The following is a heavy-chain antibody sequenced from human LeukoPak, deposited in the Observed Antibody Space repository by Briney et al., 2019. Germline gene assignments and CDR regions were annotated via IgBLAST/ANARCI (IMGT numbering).Heavy chain of an antibody. J-gene: IGHJ4*02. D-gene: IGHD6-13*01. V-gene: IGHV3-21*01. CDR3: ARAGSSSWYGFDY. CDR2: ISSSSSYI. Sequence: GGSLRLSCAASGFTFSSYSMNWVRQAPGKGLEWVSSISSSSSYIYYADSVKGRFTISRDNAKNSLYLQMNSLRAEDTAVYYCARAGSSSWYGFDYWGQGTLVTVSS. CDR1: GFTFSSYS.